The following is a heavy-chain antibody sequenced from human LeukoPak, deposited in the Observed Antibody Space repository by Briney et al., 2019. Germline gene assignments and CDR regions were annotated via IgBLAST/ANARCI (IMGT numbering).Heavy chain of an antibody. CDR1: GFTFSRRG. Sequence: GGSLRLSCAASGFTFSRRGMTWVRQAPGKGLEWVSSISGSGGSTYYAASVKGRFTISRDNSRNTLYLQMNGLRSEDTAVYYCARGLGNDGIFDYWGQGTLVTVSS. CDR3: ARGLGNDGIFDY. CDR2: ISGSGGST. V-gene: IGHV3-23*01. D-gene: IGHD1-1*01. J-gene: IGHJ4*02.